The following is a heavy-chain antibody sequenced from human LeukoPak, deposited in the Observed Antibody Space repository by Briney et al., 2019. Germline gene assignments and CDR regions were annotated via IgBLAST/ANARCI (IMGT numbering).Heavy chain of an antibody. D-gene: IGHD3-3*01. CDR2: IYYSGST. CDR3: ARQVVTVFGSPYYMDV. CDR1: GGSISSSSYY. Sequence: SETLSLTCTVSGGSISSSSYYWGWIRQPPGRGLEWIGNIYYSGSTFYNPSLKSRVTVSVDTSKNQFSLKLSSVTAADTAVYYCARQVVTVFGSPYYMDVWGKGTTVTVSS. V-gene: IGHV4-39*01. J-gene: IGHJ6*03.